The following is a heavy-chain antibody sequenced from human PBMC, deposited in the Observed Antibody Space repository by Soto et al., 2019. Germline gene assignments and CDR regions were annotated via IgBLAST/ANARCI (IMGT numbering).Heavy chain of an antibody. CDR3: AREANNWFDP. J-gene: IGHJ5*02. Sequence: QVQLQESGPGLVKPSQTLSLTCTVSGGSISSGGYYWRWIRQHPGKGLEWIGYIYYSRSTYYNPSLKRRVTITVDTSKNQFSLKLSSVNAEDTAVDYCAREANNWFDPWGQGTLVTVSS. CDR1: GGSISSGGYY. V-gene: IGHV4-31*03. CDR2: IYYSRST.